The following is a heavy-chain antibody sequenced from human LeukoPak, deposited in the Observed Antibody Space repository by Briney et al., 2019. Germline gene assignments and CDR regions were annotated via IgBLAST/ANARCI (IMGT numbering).Heavy chain of an antibody. CDR2: IYYSGTT. V-gene: IGHV4-59*01. CDR1: GGSISSYY. J-gene: IGHJ4*02. Sequence: SETLSLTCTVSGGSISSYYWSWIRQPPGKRLEWIGYIYYSGTTNYNPSLKSRVTISVDTSKNQFSLKLSSVTAADTAVYYCARGVYIAAAQYAYWGQGTLVTVSS. D-gene: IGHD6-13*01. CDR3: ARGVYIAAAQYAY.